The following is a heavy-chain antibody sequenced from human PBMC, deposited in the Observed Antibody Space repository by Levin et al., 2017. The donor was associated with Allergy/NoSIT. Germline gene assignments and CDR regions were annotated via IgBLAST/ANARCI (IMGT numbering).Heavy chain of an antibody. V-gene: IGHV3-49*03. Sequence: SGGSLRLSCTGSGFTFGDYAMNWFRQAPGKGLEWVGFIRSKAYGGTAECAPSVKGRFTVSRDDSENIAYLQMNTLKTEDTGVYYCTRDHFRPGDYFDYWGQGVLVTVSS. J-gene: IGHJ4*02. D-gene: IGHD3-3*02. CDR3: TRDHFRPGDYFDY. CDR1: GFTFGDYA. CDR2: IRSKAYGGTA.